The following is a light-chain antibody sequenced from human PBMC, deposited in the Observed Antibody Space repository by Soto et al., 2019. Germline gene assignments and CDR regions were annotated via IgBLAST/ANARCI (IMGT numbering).Light chain of an antibody. J-gene: IGKJ2*01. CDR3: QQYDGSPYT. V-gene: IGKV3-20*01. CDR1: LGLGSSY. CDR2: GTS. Sequence: EIVLTQSPGTLSLSPGEGATLSCRASLGLGSSYLAWYQQKPGQAPRLLIYGTSRRATCIPDRFSGSGSGTGFTLTISRLEPEDFAVYYCQQYDGSPYTFGQGTKLEI.